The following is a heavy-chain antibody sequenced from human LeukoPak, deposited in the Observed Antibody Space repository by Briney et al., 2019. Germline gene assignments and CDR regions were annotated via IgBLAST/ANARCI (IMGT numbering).Heavy chain of an antibody. D-gene: IGHD3-10*01. V-gene: IGHV3-33*01. J-gene: IGHJ3*02. CDR3: ASSGAYSLDAFDI. CDR1: GFTFSSYG. Sequence: GGSLRLSCAASGFTFSSYGMHWVRQAPGKGLEWVAVIWYDGSNKYYADSVKGRFTISRDNSKNTLYLQMNSLRAEDTAVYYCASSGAYSLDAFDIWGQGTMVTVSS. CDR2: IWYDGSNK.